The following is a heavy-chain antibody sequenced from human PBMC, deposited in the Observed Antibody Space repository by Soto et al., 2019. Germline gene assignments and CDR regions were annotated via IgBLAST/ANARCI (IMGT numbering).Heavy chain of an antibody. J-gene: IGHJ6*02. V-gene: IGHV1-69*01. CDR2: IIPVFGAA. CDR1: GGSFSSYA. D-gene: IGHD3-10*01. CDR3: ARDLEEMVRETAVGLDA. Sequence: QVDLVQSGAEVKKPGSSVTVSCKASGGSFSSYAINWVRQAPGQGLEWLGGIIPVFGAANYSPGFQGRVTITADESTRTIYMQLSGLRSEDTAVYYCARDLEEMVRETAVGLDAWGQGTAVNVSS.